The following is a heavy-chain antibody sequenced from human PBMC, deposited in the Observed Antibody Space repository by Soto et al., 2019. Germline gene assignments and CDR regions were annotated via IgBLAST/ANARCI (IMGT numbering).Heavy chain of an antibody. Sequence: ASVKVSCKVSGYTLTELSMHWVRQAPGKGLEWMGGFDPEDGETIYAQKFQGRVTMTEDTSTDTAYMELSSLRSEDTAVYYCATDYYDSSGFYYDCWGQGTLVTVSS. J-gene: IGHJ4*02. CDR3: ATDYYDSSGFYYDC. CDR1: GYTLTELS. V-gene: IGHV1-24*01. D-gene: IGHD3-22*01. CDR2: FDPEDGET.